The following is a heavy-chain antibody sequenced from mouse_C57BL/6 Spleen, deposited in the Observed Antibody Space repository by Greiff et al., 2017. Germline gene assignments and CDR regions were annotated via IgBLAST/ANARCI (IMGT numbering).Heavy chain of an antibody. V-gene: IGHV1-80*01. CDR1: GYAFSSYW. CDR3: ARREDGYYGDY. J-gene: IGHJ2*01. Sequence: QVHVKQSGAELVKPGASVKISCKASGYAFSSYWMNWVKQRPGKGLEWIGQIYPGDGDTNYNGKFKGKATLTADKSSSTAYMQLSSLTSEDSAVYFCARREDGYYGDYWGQGTTLTVSS. CDR2: IYPGDGDT. D-gene: IGHD2-3*01.